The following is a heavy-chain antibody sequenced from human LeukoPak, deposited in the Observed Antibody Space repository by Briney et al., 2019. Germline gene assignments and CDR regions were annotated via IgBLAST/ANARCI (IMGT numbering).Heavy chain of an antibody. CDR1: GVTLSNAW. V-gene: IGHV3-15*01. J-gene: IGHJ4*02. D-gene: IGHD6-13*01. Sequence: PGGSLRLSCAASGVTLSNAWMSWVRQAPGKGLEWVGRIKSKAAGETTDYAAPVKGRFTISRDDSENTLYLQMNSLKTEDTAVYYCTTDGGPTRSSSRYGYFDYWGQGTLVTVSS. CDR3: TTDGGPTRSSSRYGYFDY. CDR2: IKSKAAGETT.